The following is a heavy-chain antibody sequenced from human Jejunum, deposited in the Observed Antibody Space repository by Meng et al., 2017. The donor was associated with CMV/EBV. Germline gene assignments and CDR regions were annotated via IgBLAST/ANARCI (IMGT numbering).Heavy chain of an antibody. J-gene: IGHJ4*02. CDR2: VYSTGTT. D-gene: IGHD5-12*01. CDR3: ARIGVATTFDY. Sequence: QVQLPESGPGLVTPSETLSRTCTVSGDSIRDYFWTWIRQPAGKGLEWIARVYSTGTTDYNPSLKSRVTMSVDVSKNQFSLKLNSVTAADTAVYYCARIGVATTFDYWGQGTLVTVSS. V-gene: IGHV4-4*07. CDR1: GDSIRDYF.